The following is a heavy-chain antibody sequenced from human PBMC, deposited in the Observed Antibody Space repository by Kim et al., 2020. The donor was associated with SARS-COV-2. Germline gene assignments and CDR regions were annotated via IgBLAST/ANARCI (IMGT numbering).Heavy chain of an antibody. D-gene: IGHD2-2*01. J-gene: IGHJ3*02. V-gene: IGHV4-34*01. CDR1: GGSFSGYY. CDR2: INHSGST. Sequence: SETLSLTCAVYGGSFSGYYWSWIRQPPGKGLEWIGEINHSGSTNYNPSLKSRVTISVDTSKNQFSLKLSSVTAADTAVYYCARGPLTYCSSTSCYASYLDAFDIWGQGTMVTVSS. CDR3: ARGPLTYCSSTSCYASYLDAFDI.